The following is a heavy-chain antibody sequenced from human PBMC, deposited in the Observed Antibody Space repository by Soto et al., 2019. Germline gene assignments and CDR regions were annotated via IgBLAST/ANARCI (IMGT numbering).Heavy chain of an antibody. V-gene: IGHV3-11*01. D-gene: IGHD3-9*01. J-gene: IGHJ5*01. Sequence: GGSLRLSCAASGFTLSDFYMSWIRQAPGKGLEWISYISSSGSTKYYADSVKVRFTISMDNAKNSLYLQMNSLRAEDTAVYYCARGRYFDWTQVNWFDXWGQGTLVTVSX. CDR3: ARGRYFDWTQVNWFDX. CDR1: GFTLSDFY. CDR2: ISSSGSTK.